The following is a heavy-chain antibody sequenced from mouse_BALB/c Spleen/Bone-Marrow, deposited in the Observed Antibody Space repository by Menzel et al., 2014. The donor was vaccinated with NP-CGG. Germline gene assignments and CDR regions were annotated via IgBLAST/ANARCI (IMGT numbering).Heavy chain of an antibody. Sequence: EVQLQQSGPELVKPGAAVKMSSKASGYTFTSYVMHWVKQRPGQGLEWIGYNNPYNAGTKYNEKFKGKATLTSDKSSSTACMDLGSLTSEYSAVYYFPRKVGFYYPVDYWGQRTAVAVSS. CDR2: NNPYNAGT. CDR3: PRKVGFYYPVDY. J-gene: IGHJ4*01. D-gene: IGHD1-1*01. V-gene: IGHV1-14*01. CDR1: GYTFTSYV.